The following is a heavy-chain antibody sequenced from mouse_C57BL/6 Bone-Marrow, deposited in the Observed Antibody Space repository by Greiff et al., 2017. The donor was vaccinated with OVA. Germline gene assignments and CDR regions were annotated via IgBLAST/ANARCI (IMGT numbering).Heavy chain of an antibody. CDR1: GYTFTGYW. CDR2: ILPGSGST. Sequence: VQGVESGAELMKPGASVKLSCKATGYTFTGYWIEWVKQRPGHGLEWIGEILPGSGSTNYNEKFKGKATFTADTSSNTAYMQLSSLTTEDSAIYYCAKSFITTVEGFAYWGQGTLVTVSA. CDR3: AKSFITTVEGFAY. J-gene: IGHJ3*01. D-gene: IGHD1-1*01. V-gene: IGHV1-9*01.